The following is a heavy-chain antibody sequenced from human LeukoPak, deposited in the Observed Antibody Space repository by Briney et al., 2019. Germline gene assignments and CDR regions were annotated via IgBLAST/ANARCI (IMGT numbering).Heavy chain of an antibody. D-gene: IGHD3-9*01. CDR3: ARERAYFDWSDRYYFDY. CDR1: GGSFSGYY. CDR2: INHSGST. V-gene: IGHV4-34*01. J-gene: IGHJ4*02. Sequence: SETLSLTCAVYGGSFSGYYWSWIRQPPGKGLEWIGGINHSGSTNYNPSLKSRVTISVDTSKNQFSLKLSSVTAADTAVYYCARERAYFDWSDRYYFDYWGQGTLVTVSS.